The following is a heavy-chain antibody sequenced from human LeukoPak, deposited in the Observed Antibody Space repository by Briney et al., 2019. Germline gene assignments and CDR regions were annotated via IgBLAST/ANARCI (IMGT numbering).Heavy chain of an antibody. CDR3: ARLTYYYDSSGLNDAFDI. CDR1: GGSISSYY. D-gene: IGHD3-22*01. J-gene: IGHJ3*02. V-gene: IGHV4-59*01. Sequence: SETLSLTCTVSGGSISSYYWSWIRQPPGKGLEWIGYIYYSGSTNYNPSLKSRVTISVDTSKNQFSLKLSSVTAADTAVYYCARLTYYYDSSGLNDAFDIWGQGTMVTVSS. CDR2: IYYSGST.